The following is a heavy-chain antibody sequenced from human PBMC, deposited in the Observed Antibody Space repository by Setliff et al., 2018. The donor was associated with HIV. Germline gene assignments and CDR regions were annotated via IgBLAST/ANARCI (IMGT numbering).Heavy chain of an antibody. Sequence: SETLSLTCAVYGGSFSGYYWSWIRQPPGRSLEWIGEINHSGSTNYNPSLKSRVTLSVDTSKNQFSLKLSSVTAADTAVYYCARGVNPTYYDFWSGNYMRKYYYYYMDVWGKGTTVTVSS. V-gene: IGHV4-34*01. CDR3: ARGVNPTYYDFWSGNYMRKYYYYYMDV. D-gene: IGHD3-3*01. CDR2: INHSGST. J-gene: IGHJ6*03. CDR1: GGSFSGYY.